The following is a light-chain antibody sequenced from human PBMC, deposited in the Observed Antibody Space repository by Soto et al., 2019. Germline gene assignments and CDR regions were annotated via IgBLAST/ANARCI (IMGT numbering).Light chain of an antibody. Sequence: IQLTQSPSSLSASVGDRVTITCRASQGIASYLAWYQQKPGKAPKLLIYAASTLQSGVPSRFCGSGSGTDFTFTFSILQPEAFATYYCQHLHTYPYTLGQGTKLELK. V-gene: IGKV1-9*01. CDR3: QHLHTYPYT. J-gene: IGKJ2*01. CDR2: AAS. CDR1: QGIASY.